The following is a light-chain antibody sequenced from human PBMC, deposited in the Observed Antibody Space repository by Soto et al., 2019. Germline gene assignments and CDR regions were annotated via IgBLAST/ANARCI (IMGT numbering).Light chain of an antibody. Sequence: EIVMTQSPATLSVSPGERATLSCRASQSVSSNLAWYQQKPGQAPRLLIYGASTRATGIPARFSGSGSETEFTLTISSLQSEDFAVYYCQQYNNWPPRLTVGGGTKVEIK. J-gene: IGKJ4*01. CDR3: QQYNNWPPRLT. V-gene: IGKV3-15*01. CDR2: GAS. CDR1: QSVSSN.